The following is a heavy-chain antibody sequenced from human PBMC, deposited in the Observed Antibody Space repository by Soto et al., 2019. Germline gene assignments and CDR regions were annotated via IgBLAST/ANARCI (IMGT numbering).Heavy chain of an antibody. D-gene: IGHD6-13*01. CDR2: IFSNDEK. J-gene: IGHJ5*02. Sequence: QVTVKESGPVLVKPTETLTLTGTVSGFSLSNAGWGVSWIRQPPGKPLEWLAHIFSNDEKSYSTSLKSRLTISKDTSKSQVVLIMTNMDPVDTATYYCASTYSTSWYWFDPWGQGTLVTVSS. CDR1: GFSLSNAGWG. V-gene: IGHV2-26*04. CDR3: ASTYSTSWYWFDP.